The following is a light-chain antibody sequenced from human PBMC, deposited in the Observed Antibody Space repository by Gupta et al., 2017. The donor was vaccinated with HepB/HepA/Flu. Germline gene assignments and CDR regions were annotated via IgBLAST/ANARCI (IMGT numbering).Light chain of an antibody. CDR3: DAWEDSRSGRWV. CDR1: SSNIGSNY. Sequence: QSVLPPPPSASGTPGQRVHLSCSGSSSNIGSNYVYWYQQRPGTAPTLLIFRNNKRPSGGPDHVSGSKSGTSTALAINGLRAEEEAGYYFDAWEDSRSGRWVFGGGTKLTVL. V-gene: IGLV1-47*01. CDR2: RNN. J-gene: IGLJ3*02.